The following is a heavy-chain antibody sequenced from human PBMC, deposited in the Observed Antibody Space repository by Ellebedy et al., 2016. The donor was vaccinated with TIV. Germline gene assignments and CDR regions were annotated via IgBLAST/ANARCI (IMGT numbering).Heavy chain of an antibody. CDR1: GGTISSTNYY. Sequence: SETLSLXXNVSGGTISSTNYYWGWTRQSPEKGLEWIGSIYHSGSTYYNPSLKSRLTISLDTTKNQFSLRLDSVTAADTAVYYCASSPSGYEIPYWGQGTLVTVSS. CDR3: ASSPSGYEIPY. CDR2: IYHSGST. D-gene: IGHD5-12*01. J-gene: IGHJ4*02. V-gene: IGHV4-39*07.